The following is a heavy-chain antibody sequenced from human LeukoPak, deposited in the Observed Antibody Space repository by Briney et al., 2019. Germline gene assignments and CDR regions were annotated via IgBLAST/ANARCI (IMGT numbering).Heavy chain of an antibody. Sequence: SQTLSLTCTVSGGSFNSGSYYWSWIRQPAGKGLEWVGRIYTSGSTNYNPSLKSRVTISVDTSKNQFSLQLTSVTAADTAVYYCGRAMRVERFFDYWGQGILVTVSS. CDR3: GRAMRVERFFDY. D-gene: IGHD1-1*01. CDR2: IYTSGST. CDR1: GGSFNSGSYY. J-gene: IGHJ4*02. V-gene: IGHV4-61*02.